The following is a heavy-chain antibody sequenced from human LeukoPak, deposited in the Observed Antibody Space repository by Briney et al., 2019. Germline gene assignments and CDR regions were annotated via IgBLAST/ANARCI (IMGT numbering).Heavy chain of an antibody. CDR3: AKDPRGQWPTGGFDY. Sequence: GGSLRLSCAASGFTFSSYAMSWVRQAPGKGLEWVSAISGSGGSTYYADSVKGRFTISRDNSKDTLYLQMNSLRAEDTAVYYCAKDPRGQWPTGGFDYWGQGTLVAVSS. J-gene: IGHJ4*02. V-gene: IGHV3-23*01. CDR2: ISGSGGST. D-gene: IGHD6-19*01. CDR1: GFTFSSYA.